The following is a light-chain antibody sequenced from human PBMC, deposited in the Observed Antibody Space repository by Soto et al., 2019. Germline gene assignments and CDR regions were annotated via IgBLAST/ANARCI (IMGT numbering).Light chain of an antibody. CDR3: QQYNQWPVT. Sequence: EIVMTQSPVTLSVSPGEKVTLPCRASPSVSSSLAWYQQKPGQTPRILIYGASTRATGIPARFSGSGSGTEFTLTISSLQSEGFAVYYCQQYNQWPVTFGGGTKVEIK. CDR2: GAS. J-gene: IGKJ4*01. CDR1: PSVSSS. V-gene: IGKV3-15*01.